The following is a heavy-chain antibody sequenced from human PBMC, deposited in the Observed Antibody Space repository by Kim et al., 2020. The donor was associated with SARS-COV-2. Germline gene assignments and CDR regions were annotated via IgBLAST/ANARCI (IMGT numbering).Heavy chain of an antibody. CDR1: GFTFSTYA. J-gene: IGHJ6*02. V-gene: IGHV3-30*04. CDR2: ISYDGSNK. CDR3: AREQRIQLWPGYYYGMDV. D-gene: IGHD5-18*01. Sequence: GGSLRLSCAASGFTFSTYAMHWVRQAPGKGLEWVAVISYDGSNKYYADSVKGRFTISRDNSKNTLYLQMNSLRAEDTAVYYCAREQRIQLWPGYYYGMDVWGQGTTVTDSS.